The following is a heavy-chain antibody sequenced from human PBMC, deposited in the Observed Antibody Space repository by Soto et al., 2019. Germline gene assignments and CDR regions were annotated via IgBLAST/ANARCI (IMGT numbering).Heavy chain of an antibody. Sequence: SETLSLTCTVSGGSISSGDYYWSWFRQPPGKGLEWIGYIYYRGNTYYNPSLKSRVTISVDTSKNQFSLKLSSVTAADTAVYYCARVLVVITQADSWGQRTLVTVSS. CDR3: ARVLVVITQADS. D-gene: IGHD3-22*01. J-gene: IGHJ4*02. V-gene: IGHV4-30-4*01. CDR2: IYYRGNT. CDR1: GGSISSGDYY.